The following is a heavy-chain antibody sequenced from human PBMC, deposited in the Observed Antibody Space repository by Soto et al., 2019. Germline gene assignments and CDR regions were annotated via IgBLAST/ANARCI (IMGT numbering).Heavy chain of an antibody. D-gene: IGHD3-16*01. CDR2: IYWYDDK. CDR1: GFSLTTRGVG. CDR3: AHIPNYYQYDWFDP. J-gene: IGHJ5*02. Sequence: QITLKESGPTLVKPTQTLTLTCTFSGFSLTTRGVGVGWIRQPPGKALECLALIYWYDDKRYSPSLQSRLSTIKXTXRNQVLLTMTNVDPVDTATYYCAHIPNYYQYDWFDPWGQGTLVSVSS. V-gene: IGHV2-5*01.